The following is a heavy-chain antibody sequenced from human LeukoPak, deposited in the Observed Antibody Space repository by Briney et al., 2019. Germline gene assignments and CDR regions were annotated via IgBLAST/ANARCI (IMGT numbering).Heavy chain of an antibody. CDR3: GRLAHNAWYAVDF. D-gene: IGHD2-2*01. CDR1: DFTFDFYW. CDR2: ILPDGSQK. Sequence: GGSLRLSCVASDFTFDFYWMTWVRQAPGKGLEWLANILPDGSQKYYVDSVKGRFTISRDNPKNSLYLQINNLRAEDTAVYYCGRLAHNAWYAVDFWGQGTLVTVSS. V-gene: IGHV3-7*01. J-gene: IGHJ4*02.